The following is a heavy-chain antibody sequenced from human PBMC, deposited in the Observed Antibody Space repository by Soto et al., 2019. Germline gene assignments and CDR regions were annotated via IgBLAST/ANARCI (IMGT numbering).Heavy chain of an antibody. D-gene: IGHD3-10*01. V-gene: IGHV5-51*01. J-gene: IGHJ4*02. Sequence: GESLKISCNGSGYTFTSYWIGWVRQMPGKGLECMGIIFPGDSDTRYSPSFQGHVTISVDKSTGTAYLEWSSLKASDTAMYYCARQGKGGYGSGSYFDYWGQGTLVTVPQ. CDR1: GYTFTSYW. CDR3: ARQGKGGYGSGSYFDY. CDR2: IFPGDSDT.